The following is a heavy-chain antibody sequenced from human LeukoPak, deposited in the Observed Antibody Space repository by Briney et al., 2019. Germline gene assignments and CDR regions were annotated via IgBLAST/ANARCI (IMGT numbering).Heavy chain of an antibody. CDR2: IHTSGNT. D-gene: IGHD7-27*01. CDR1: GGSISSGSYC. J-gene: IGHJ4*02. Sequence: SQTLSLTCTVSGGSISSGSYCWSWIRQPAGKGLEWIGHIHTSGNTNYNPSLKSRVTISVDTSKNQFSLKLSSVTAADTAVYYCASRELGNDYWGQGTLVTVSS. V-gene: IGHV4-61*09. CDR3: ASRELGNDY.